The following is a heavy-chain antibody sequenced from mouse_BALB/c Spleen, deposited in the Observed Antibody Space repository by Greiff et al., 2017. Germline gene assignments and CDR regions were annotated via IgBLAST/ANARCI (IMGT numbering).Heavy chain of an antibody. D-gene: IGHD2-3*01. V-gene: IGHV1-14*01. CDR1: GYTFTSYV. Sequence: VQLKESGPELVKPGASVKMSCKASGYTFTSYVMHWVKQKPGQGLEWIGYINPYNDGTKYNEKFKGKATLTSDKSSSTAYMELSSLTSEDSAVYYCARWLLDYAMDYWGQGTSVTVSS. J-gene: IGHJ4*01. CDR2: INPYNDGT. CDR3: ARWLLDYAMDY.